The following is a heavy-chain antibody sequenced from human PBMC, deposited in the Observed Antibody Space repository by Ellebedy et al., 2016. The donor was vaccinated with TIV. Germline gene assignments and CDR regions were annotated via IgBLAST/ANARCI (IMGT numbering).Heavy chain of an antibody. CDR3: ARDSASHLRFSYNDY. D-gene: IGHD5-24*01. CDR1: EFTFSLYS. Sequence: GGSLRLXXAASEFTFSLYSMNWVRQAPGKGLEWVSSISSDSSYIYYSDSLKGRFTISRDNAKNSLYLQMNTLRAEDTAVYYCARDSASHLRFSYNDYWGRGTLITVSS. J-gene: IGHJ4*02. CDR2: ISSDSSYI. V-gene: IGHV3-21*01.